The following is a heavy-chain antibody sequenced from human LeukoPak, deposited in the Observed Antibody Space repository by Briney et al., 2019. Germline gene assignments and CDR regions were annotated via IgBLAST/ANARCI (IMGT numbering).Heavy chain of an antibody. Sequence: PGRSLRLSCAASGFTFSSYAMRWVRQAPGQGLEWVAVISYDGSNKYYADSVKGRFTISRDNSKNTLYLHMNSLRAEDTAVYYCARDRKGEYSSGWYNFDYWGQGTLVTVSS. J-gene: IGHJ4*02. CDR3: ARDRKGEYSSGWYNFDY. D-gene: IGHD6-19*01. V-gene: IGHV3-30*04. CDR2: ISYDGSNK. CDR1: GFTFSSYA.